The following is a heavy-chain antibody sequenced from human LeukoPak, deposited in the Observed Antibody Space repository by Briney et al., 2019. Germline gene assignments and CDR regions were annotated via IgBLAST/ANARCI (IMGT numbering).Heavy chain of an antibody. CDR1: GGSVSSGSYY. D-gene: IGHD2-15*01. CDR2: IYYSGST. V-gene: IGHV4-61*01. CDR3: ARDRVVAATLYYYGMDV. Sequence: SETLSLTCTVSGGSVSSGSYYWSWIRQPPGKGLEWIGYIYYSGSTDYNPSLKSRVTISVDTSKNQFSLRLSSVTAADTAVYYCARDRVVAATLYYYGMDVWGQGTTVTVSS. J-gene: IGHJ6*02.